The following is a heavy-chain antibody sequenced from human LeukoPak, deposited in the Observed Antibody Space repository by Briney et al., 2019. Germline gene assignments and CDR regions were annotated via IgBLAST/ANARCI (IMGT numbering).Heavy chain of an antibody. CDR1: GASITTYF. CDR3: ARLRNRNTFTF. Sequence: SETLSLTCTVSGASITTYFWSWIRQPPGKGLEWIAYIHYTEHSNYNPSLKSRVTLSVDTSKNQVSLMLTSVTAADTAVYYCARLRNRNTFTFWSQGTMVTVSS. D-gene: IGHD1/OR15-1a*01. J-gene: IGHJ3*01. V-gene: IGHV4-59*01. CDR2: IHYTEHS.